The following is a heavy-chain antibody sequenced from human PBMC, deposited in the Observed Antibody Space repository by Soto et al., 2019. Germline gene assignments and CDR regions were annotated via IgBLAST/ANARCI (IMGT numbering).Heavy chain of an antibody. CDR3: TRETFGASEY. J-gene: IGHJ4*02. D-gene: IGHD2-2*01. Sequence: EVQLVESGGGLVQPGGSLRLSCRDSGFTFSGDWMHGVRQAPGKALDLVSRSDPYDTGISYADSVKGRFTSSRDNATSTLYLQMNSLRREDTAVYYCTRETFGASEYWGQGTLVTVAS. V-gene: IGHV3-74*01. CDR1: GFTFSGDW. CDR2: SDPYDTGI.